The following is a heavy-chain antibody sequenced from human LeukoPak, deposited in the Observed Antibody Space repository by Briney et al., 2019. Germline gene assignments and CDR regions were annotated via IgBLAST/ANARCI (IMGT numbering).Heavy chain of an antibody. J-gene: IGHJ5*02. D-gene: IGHD3-16*01. CDR2: ISGSGGTT. Sequence: GGSLRLSCAASGFTFSSYAMSWVRQAPGKGLEWVSTISGSGGTTYYADSVKGRFTISRDNSKNTLYLQMNSLRAEDTAVYYCAKDQNQGGAYNWFDPWGQGTLVTVSS. CDR1: GFTFSSYA. V-gene: IGHV3-23*01. CDR3: AKDQNQGGAYNWFDP.